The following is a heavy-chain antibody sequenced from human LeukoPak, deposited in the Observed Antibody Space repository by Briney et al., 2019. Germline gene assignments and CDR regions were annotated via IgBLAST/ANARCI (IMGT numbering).Heavy chain of an antibody. D-gene: IGHD6-13*01. V-gene: IGHV4-38-2*02. J-gene: IGHJ5*02. CDR1: GYSISSGYY. CDR2: IYHSGST. CDR3: ARPPGIAAAWFDP. Sequence: SETLSLTCTVSGYSISSGYYWGWIRQPPGKGLEWIGSIYHSGSTYYNPSLKSRVTISVDTSKNQFSLKLSSVTAADTAVYYCARPPGIAAAWFDPWGQGTLVTVSS.